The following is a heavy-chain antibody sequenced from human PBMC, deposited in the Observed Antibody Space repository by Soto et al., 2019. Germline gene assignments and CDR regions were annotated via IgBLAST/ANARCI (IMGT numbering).Heavy chain of an antibody. CDR3: ASDCDFWSGYYS. J-gene: IGHJ4*02. D-gene: IGHD3-3*01. Sequence: SETLSLTCAVSGGSISSSNWWSWVRQPPGKGLEWIGEIYHSGSTNYNPSLKSRVTISVDKSKNQFSLKLSSVTAADTAVYYCASDCDFWSGYYSWGQGTQVTVSS. CDR2: IYHSGST. CDR1: GGSISSSNW. V-gene: IGHV4-4*02.